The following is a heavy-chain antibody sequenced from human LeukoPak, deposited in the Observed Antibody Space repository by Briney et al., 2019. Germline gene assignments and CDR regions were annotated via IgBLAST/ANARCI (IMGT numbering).Heavy chain of an antibody. J-gene: IGHJ6*02. CDR1: EFTFSSYA. Sequence: GGSLRLSCAASEFTFSSYAIHWVRQAPGKGLERVAVISFDRSNGYYAGSVKGRFTISRDNSKNMMYLQMNSLRAEDTAVYYCARDRGNYDASGYYYYYGMDVWGRGTTVTVSS. V-gene: IGHV3-30*04. CDR3: ARDRGNYDASGYYYYYGMDV. D-gene: IGHD3-22*01. CDR2: ISFDRSNG.